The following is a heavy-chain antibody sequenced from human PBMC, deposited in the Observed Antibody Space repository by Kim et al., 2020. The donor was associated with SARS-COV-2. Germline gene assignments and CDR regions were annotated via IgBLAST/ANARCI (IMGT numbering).Heavy chain of an antibody. CDR3: AHTLWFGEFFPFHFDY. CDR2: IYWDDDK. V-gene: IGHV2-5*02. Sequence: SGPTLVKPTQTLTLTCTFSGFSLSTSGVGVGWIRQPPGKALEWLALIYWDDDKRYSPSLKSRLTITKDTSKNQVVLTMTNMDPVDTATYYCAHTLWFGEFFPFHFDYWGQGTLVTVSS. J-gene: IGHJ4*02. D-gene: IGHD3-10*01. CDR1: GFSLSTSGVG.